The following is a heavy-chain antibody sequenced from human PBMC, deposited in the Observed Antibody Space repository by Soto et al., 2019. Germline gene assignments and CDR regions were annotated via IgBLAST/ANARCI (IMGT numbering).Heavy chain of an antibody. CDR3: ARAIAARPRDYYYYGMDV. D-gene: IGHD6-6*01. J-gene: IGHJ6*02. Sequence: QVQLVQSGAAVKKPGSSVKVSCKASGGTFSSYAIRWVRQAPGQGLEWMGGIIPIFGTANYAQKFQGRVTITADESTSTAYMELSSLRSEDTAVYYCARAIAARPRDYYYYGMDVWGHGTTVTVSS. CDR2: IIPIFGTA. CDR1: GGTFSSYA. V-gene: IGHV1-69*01.